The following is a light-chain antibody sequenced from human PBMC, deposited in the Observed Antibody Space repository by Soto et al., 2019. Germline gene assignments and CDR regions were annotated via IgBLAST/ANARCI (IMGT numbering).Light chain of an antibody. V-gene: IGKV3-20*01. J-gene: IGKJ1*01. CDR2: GAS. CDR3: QQYGSSPRT. CDR1: QSVSSSY. Sequence: EIVLTQSPGTLSLSPGERATLSCRASQSVSSSYLAWYQQKPGQAPRLLIYGASSRATGIPDRFSGSGSGTDFTLTISRLDPEHFAVYYCQQYGSSPRTFDQGTKVEIK.